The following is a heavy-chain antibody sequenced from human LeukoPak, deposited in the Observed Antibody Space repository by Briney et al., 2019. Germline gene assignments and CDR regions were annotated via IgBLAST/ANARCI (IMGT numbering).Heavy chain of an antibody. J-gene: IGHJ5*02. Sequence: QSGGSLRLSCAASGFTFSSYAMSWVRQAPGKGLEWVSAISGSGGSTYYADSVKSRFTISRDNSKNTLYLQMNSLRAEDTAVYYCAKDLCGYVSNWFDPWGQGTLVTVSS. CDR1: GFTFSSYA. D-gene: IGHD6-25*01. V-gene: IGHV3-23*01. CDR2: ISGSGGST. CDR3: AKDLCGYVSNWFDP.